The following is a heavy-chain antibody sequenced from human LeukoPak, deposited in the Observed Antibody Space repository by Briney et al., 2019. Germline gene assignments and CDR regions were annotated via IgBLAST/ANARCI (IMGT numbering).Heavy chain of an antibody. CDR1: GGSISSGSYY. D-gene: IGHD6-19*01. CDR3: ARDSSGRYYFDY. V-gene: IGHV4-61*02. Sequence: SETLSLTCTVSGGSISSGSYYWSWIRQPAGKGLEWIGRIYTSGSTNYNPSLKSRVTISVDTPKNQFSLKLSSVTAADTAVYYCARDSSGRYYFDYWGQGTLVTVSS. CDR2: IYTSGST. J-gene: IGHJ4*02.